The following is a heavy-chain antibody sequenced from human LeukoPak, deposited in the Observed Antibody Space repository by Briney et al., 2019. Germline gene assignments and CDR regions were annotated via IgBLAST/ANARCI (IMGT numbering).Heavy chain of an antibody. Sequence: PSETLSLTCTVSGGSISSGGYSWSWIRQPPGKGLEWIGYIYHSGSTYYNPSLKSRVTISVDRSKNQFSLKLSSVTAADTAVYYCARTTVTTTADAFDIWGQGTMVTVSS. CDR2: IYHSGST. J-gene: IGHJ3*02. V-gene: IGHV4-30-2*01. D-gene: IGHD4-17*01. CDR1: GGSISSGGYS. CDR3: ARTTVTTTADAFDI.